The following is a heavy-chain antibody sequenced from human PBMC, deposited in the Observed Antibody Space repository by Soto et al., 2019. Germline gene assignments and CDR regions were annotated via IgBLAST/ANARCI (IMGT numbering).Heavy chain of an antibody. CDR3: ARSSVPHCSGGSCYPYYFDY. Sequence: ASVKVSCKASGYTFTSYAMHWVRQAPGQRLEWMGWINAGNGNTKYSQKFQGRVTITRDTSASTAYMELSSLRSEDTAVYYCARSSVPHCSGGSCYPYYFDYWGQGTLVTVSS. CDR1: GYTFTSYA. D-gene: IGHD2-15*01. V-gene: IGHV1-3*01. J-gene: IGHJ4*02. CDR2: INAGNGNT.